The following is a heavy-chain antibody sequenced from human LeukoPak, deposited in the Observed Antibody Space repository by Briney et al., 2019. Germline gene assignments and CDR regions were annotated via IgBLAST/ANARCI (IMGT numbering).Heavy chain of an antibody. J-gene: IGHJ6*03. CDR1: GFTFSSYA. Sequence: GGSLRLSCAASGFTFSSYAMHWVRQAPGKGLEYVSAISSNGGSTYYANSVKGRFTISRDDSKNTLYLQMGSLRAEDMAVYYCARARGVRGVIYYYYYYMDVWGKGTTVTISS. CDR3: ARARGVRGVIYYYYYYMDV. V-gene: IGHV3-64*01. CDR2: ISSNGGST. D-gene: IGHD3-10*01.